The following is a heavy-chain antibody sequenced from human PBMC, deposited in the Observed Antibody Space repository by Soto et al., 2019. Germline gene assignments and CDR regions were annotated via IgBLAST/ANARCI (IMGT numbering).Heavy chain of an antibody. CDR1: GGTFSTND. D-gene: IGHD2-15*01. V-gene: IGHV1-69*12. J-gene: IGHJ4*02. CDR3: AQDLGSQIAAF. CDR2: ITPMFDTT. Sequence: QVQLVQSGAEVKKPGSSVKVSCKASGGTFSTNDISWVRQAPGQGLEWMGGITPMFDTTKYGQDFQGRVTITADESTTTAYMELSRLRSEDTAIYYCAQDLGSQIAAFWGQGTLVTVSS.